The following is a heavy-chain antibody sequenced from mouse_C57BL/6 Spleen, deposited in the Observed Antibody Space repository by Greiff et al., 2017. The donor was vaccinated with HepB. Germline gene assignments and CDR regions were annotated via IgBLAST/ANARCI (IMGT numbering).Heavy chain of an antibody. CDR1: GYTFTDYY. D-gene: IGHD4-1*01. J-gene: IGHJ2*01. Sequence: QVQLKQSGAELVRPGASVKLSCKASGYTFTDYYINWVKQRPGQGLEWIARIYPGSGNTYYNEKFKGKATLTAEKSSSTAYMQLSSLTSEDSAVYFCARGELGRRYFDYWGQGTTLTVSS. CDR2: IYPGSGNT. V-gene: IGHV1-76*01. CDR3: ARGELGRRYFDY.